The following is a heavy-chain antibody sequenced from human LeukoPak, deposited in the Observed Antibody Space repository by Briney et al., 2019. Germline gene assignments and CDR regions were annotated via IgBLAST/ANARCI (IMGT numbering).Heavy chain of an antibody. V-gene: IGHV3-66*01. J-gene: IGHJ4*02. CDR2: IYSGGSK. CDR1: GFTVSSNY. CDR3: ARDSSSWYLEY. Sequence: GGSLRLSCAASGFTVSSNYMSWVRQAPGKGLEWVSVIYSGGSKYYADSVKGRFTISRDNSKNTLYLQMNSLRAEDTAVYYCARDSSSWYLEYWGQGTLVTVSS. D-gene: IGHD6-13*01.